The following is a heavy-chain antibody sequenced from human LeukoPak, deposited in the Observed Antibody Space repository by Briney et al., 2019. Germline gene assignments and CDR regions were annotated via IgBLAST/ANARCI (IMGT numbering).Heavy chain of an antibody. J-gene: IGHJ6*03. CDR1: GFTFDDYG. Sequence: GGSLRPSCAASGFTFDDYGMSWVRQPPGKGLEWVSGINWNGGSTGYADSVKGRFTISRDNAKNSLYLQMNSLRVGDTAIYYCARDPYNGAYSEGYYYYYMDVWGKGTTVTVSS. V-gene: IGHV3-20*04. CDR2: INWNGGST. D-gene: IGHD1-1*01. CDR3: ARDPYNGAYSEGYYYYYMDV.